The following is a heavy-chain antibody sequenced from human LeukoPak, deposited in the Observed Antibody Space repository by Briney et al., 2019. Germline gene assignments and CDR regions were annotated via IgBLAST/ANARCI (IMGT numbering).Heavy chain of an antibody. CDR3: ASRDQSCSGSRCYPIDY. D-gene: IGHD2-15*01. CDR1: GFTFSRYW. CDR2: INSEGSST. J-gene: IGHJ4*02. V-gene: IGHV3-74*01. Sequence: SGGSLRLSCAASGFTFSRYWMHWVRHPPGKGLVWVSRINSEGSSTSYADSVKGRFTISRDNAKNTLYLQMNSLRVEDTAVYYCASRDQSCSGSRCYPIDYWGQGTLVTVSS.